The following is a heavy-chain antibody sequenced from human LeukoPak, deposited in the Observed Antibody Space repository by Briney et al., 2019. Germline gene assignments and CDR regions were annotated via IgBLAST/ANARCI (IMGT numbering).Heavy chain of an antibody. V-gene: IGHV4-59*01. CDR1: GGSISSYY. CDR2: IYYSGST. Sequence: SETLSLTCTVSGGSISSYYWSWIRQPPGKGLEWIGYIYYSGSTNYNPSLKSRVTISVDTSKNQFSLKLSSVTAADTAVYYCARGCSSTSCSRSEYYSYYYYMDVWGKGTTVTVSS. D-gene: IGHD2-2*01. J-gene: IGHJ6*03. CDR3: ARGCSSTSCSRSEYYSYYYYMDV.